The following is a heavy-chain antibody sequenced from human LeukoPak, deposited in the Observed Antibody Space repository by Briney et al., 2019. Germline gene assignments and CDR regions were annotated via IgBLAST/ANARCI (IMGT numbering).Heavy chain of an antibody. V-gene: IGHV3-53*05. Sequence: PGGSLRLSCAASGFTVSSNYMSWVRQAPGKGLEWVSVIYSGGSTYYADSVKGRFTISRDNAKNSLYLQMNSLRAEDTALYYCAKERSGWYEFDYWGQGTLVTVSS. CDR1: GFTVSSNY. CDR3: AKERSGWYEFDY. D-gene: IGHD6-19*01. J-gene: IGHJ4*02. CDR2: IYSGGST.